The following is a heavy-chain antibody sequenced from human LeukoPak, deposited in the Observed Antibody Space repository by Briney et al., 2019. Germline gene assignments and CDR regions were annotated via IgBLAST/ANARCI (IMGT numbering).Heavy chain of an antibody. Sequence: SETLSLTCTVSGGSISSGGYYWSWIRQHPGKGLEWFGYIYYSGSTYYNPSLKSRVTISVDTSKNQFSLKLSSVTAADTAVYYCARGTALLWFGESSYYFDYWGQGTLVTVSS. CDR1: GGSISSGGYY. J-gene: IGHJ4*02. CDR3: ARGTALLWFGESSYYFDY. V-gene: IGHV4-31*03. CDR2: IYYSGST. D-gene: IGHD3-10*01.